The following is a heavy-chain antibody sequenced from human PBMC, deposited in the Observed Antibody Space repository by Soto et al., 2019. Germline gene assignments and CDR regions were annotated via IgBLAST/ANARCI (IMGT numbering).Heavy chain of an antibody. Sequence: SVKVSCKASGGTFNMFAMNWVRQAPGHGLEWMGGIIPIFDAPRYSEQFQGRVTITVDESTSTAYMELSSLRSDDTAIYYCTRAIGSGGVMGGFDYWGQGTLVTVSS. CDR1: GGTFNMFA. CDR3: TRAIGSGGVMGGFDY. CDR2: IIPIFDAP. V-gene: IGHV1-69*13. D-gene: IGHD3-16*01. J-gene: IGHJ4*02.